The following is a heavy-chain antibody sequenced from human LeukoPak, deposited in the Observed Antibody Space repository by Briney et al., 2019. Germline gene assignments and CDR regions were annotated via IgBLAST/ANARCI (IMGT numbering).Heavy chain of an antibody. D-gene: IGHD4-11*01. V-gene: IGHV1-69*06. J-gene: IGHJ6*03. CDR1: GGTFSSYA. CDR2: IIPIFGTA. CDR3: ARGRVSSSTWYSTYYYFFYMDF. Sequence: SVKVSCKASGGTFSSYAISWVRQAPGQGLEWMGGIIPIFGTANYAQKFQGRVTVTADKSTSTAYMELSSLRSEDTAVYYCARGRVSSSTWYSTYYYFFYMDFWGKGTTVTVSS.